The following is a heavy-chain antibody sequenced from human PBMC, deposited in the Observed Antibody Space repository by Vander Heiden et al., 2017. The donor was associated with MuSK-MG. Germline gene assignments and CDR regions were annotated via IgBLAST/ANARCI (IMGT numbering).Heavy chain of an antibody. CDR3: ARDWQLDY. CDR2: ASDDVTKR. Sequence: QVQLVESGGGVVQPGRSLRLSCVASGFPSRRYAMLWVRQAPGKGLECVAVASDDVTKRDYTNSVKGRFTVSRDNSKNTLYLEMNSLRAEDTAVYYCARDWQLDYWGQGVLVTVSS. CDR1: GFPSRRYA. D-gene: IGHD6-13*01. V-gene: IGHV3-30-3*01. J-gene: IGHJ4*02.